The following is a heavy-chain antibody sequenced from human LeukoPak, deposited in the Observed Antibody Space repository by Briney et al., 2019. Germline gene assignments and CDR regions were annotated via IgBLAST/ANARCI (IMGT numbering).Heavy chain of an antibody. J-gene: IGHJ3*02. CDR3: ALTGSNDAFDI. D-gene: IGHD1-1*01. CDR2: ITSSSDYI. Sequence: GGSLRLSCAASGFTFSRYSMDWVRQAPGKGLEWVSSITSSSDYIQYADSVRGRFTLSRDNAKKSLYLPMNSLRDEDTAVYYCALTGSNDAFDIWGHGTMVTVSS. CDR1: GFTFSRYS. V-gene: IGHV3-21*01.